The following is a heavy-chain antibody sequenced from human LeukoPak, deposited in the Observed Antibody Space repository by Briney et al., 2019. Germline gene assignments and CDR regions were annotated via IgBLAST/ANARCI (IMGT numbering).Heavy chain of an antibody. CDR1: GDSISSSTYY. Sequence: SETLSLTCTVSGDSISSSTYYWGWIRQPPGKGLEWIGSIHYSGRFYYNPSLKSRVTISVDTSKNQFSLKLSSVTAADTAVYYCASSVLGVRSAFDIWGQGTMVTVSS. D-gene: IGHD2-15*01. J-gene: IGHJ3*02. CDR2: IHYSGRF. CDR3: ASSVLGVRSAFDI. V-gene: IGHV4-39*07.